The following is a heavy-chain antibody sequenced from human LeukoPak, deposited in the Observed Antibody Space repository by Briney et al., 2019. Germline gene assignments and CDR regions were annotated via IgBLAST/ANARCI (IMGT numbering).Heavy chain of an antibody. V-gene: IGHV3-23*01. CDR3: ANHEQYGGSSLGYFDL. CDR1: GFTFSSYA. D-gene: IGHD6-6*01. Sequence: GGSLRLSCAASGFTFSSYAMSWVRQAPGKGLVWVSTITGSGGETNYADSVKGRFTISRDNSKNTLYLQMNSLRVEDTAVYYCANHEQYGGSSLGYFDLWAREPWSPSP. J-gene: IGHJ4*02. CDR2: ITGSGGET.